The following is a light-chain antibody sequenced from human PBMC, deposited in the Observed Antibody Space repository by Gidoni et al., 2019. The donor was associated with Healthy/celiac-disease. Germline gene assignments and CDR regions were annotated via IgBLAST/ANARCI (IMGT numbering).Light chain of an antibody. V-gene: IGKV3-20*01. CDR1: QSVSSSY. CDR2: GAS. CDR3: QQWDT. J-gene: IGKJ4*01. Sequence: EIVLTQSPGTLSLSPGERATLSCRASQSVSSSYLAWYQQKPGQAPRLLIYGASSRATGIPDRLSGSGSGTDFTLTISRLEPEDFAVYYCQQWDTFXGXTKVXIK.